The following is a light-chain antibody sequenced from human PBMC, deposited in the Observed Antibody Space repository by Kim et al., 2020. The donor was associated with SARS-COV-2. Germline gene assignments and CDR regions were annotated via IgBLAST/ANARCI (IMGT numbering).Light chain of an antibody. J-gene: IGLJ3*02. CDR3: SSYTSSSTLEV. Sequence: SITISCTGTSSDVGGYNYVSWYQQQPGKAPKLMIYEVSNRPSGVSNRFSGSKSGNTASLTISGLQAEDEADYYCSSYTSSSTLEVFGGGTQLTVL. V-gene: IGLV2-14*01. CDR1: SSDVGGYNY. CDR2: EVS.